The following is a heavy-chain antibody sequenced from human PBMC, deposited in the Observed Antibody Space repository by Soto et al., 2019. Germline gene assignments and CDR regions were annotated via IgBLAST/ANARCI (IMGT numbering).Heavy chain of an antibody. Sequence: LRLSCAASGFTFSGSVMHRVRQASGKGLEWVGRIRSKANNYATAYAVSVKGRFTISRDDSRNTAYLQMNSLKTEDTAVYYCARGVYDFWSGHPKGLDYWGQGTVVTVSS. CDR3: ARGVYDFWSGHPKGLDY. V-gene: IGHV3-73*01. J-gene: IGHJ4*02. CDR2: IRSKANNYAT. CDR1: GFTFSGSV. D-gene: IGHD3-3*01.